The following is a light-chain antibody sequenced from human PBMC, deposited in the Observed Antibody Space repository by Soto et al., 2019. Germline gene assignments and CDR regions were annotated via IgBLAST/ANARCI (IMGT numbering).Light chain of an antibody. Sequence: ETVLTQSPGTLSLSPGERATLSCRASQSVSSNYLAWYQQKPRQAPRLLIYGASTRATGIPDRFSGSGSGTDFTLAIIRLEAEDFAVYYCQQFGRSPPSWTFGQGTKVEIK. V-gene: IGKV3-20*01. CDR2: GAS. J-gene: IGKJ1*01. CDR3: QQFGRSPPSWT. CDR1: QSVSSNY.